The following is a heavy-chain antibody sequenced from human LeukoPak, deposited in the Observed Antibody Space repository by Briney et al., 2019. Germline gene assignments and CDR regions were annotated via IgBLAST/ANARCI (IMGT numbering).Heavy chain of an antibody. CDR3: ARVVPPTDYGSGSYFWDPYYFDY. Sequence: GGSLRLSCAASGFTFSSYGMSWVGQAQGKGLEWVSAISGSGGSTYYADSVKGRFTISRDNSKNTLYLQMNSLRAEDTAVYYCARVVPPTDYGSGSYFWDPYYFDYWGQGTLVTVSS. D-gene: IGHD3-10*01. CDR1: GFTFSSYG. CDR2: ISGSGGST. V-gene: IGHV3-23*01. J-gene: IGHJ4*02.